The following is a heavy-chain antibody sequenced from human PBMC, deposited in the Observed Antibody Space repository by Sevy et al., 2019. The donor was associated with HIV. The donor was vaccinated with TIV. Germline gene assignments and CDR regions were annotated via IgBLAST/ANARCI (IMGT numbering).Heavy chain of an antibody. CDR2: IYTDSRT. CDR1: GFSVSS. D-gene: IGHD6-19*01. J-gene: IGHJ4*01. V-gene: IGHV3-53*01. CDR3: VRGRGQWLAFDY. Sequence: GGSLRLSCAASGFSVSSMSWVRQAPGKGLEWVSLIYTDSRTYYADSLKGRFTISRDNSKNTVYLQMNRLRVEDTAVYYCVRGRGQWLAFDYWGHGTLVTVSS.